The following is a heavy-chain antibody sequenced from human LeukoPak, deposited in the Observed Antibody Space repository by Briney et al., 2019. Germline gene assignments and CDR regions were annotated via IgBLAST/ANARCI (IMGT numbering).Heavy chain of an antibody. D-gene: IGHD4-17*01. Sequence: GGFLRLSCAASGFTFSSYSMNWVRQAPGKGLEWVSSISSSSSYIYYVDSVKGRFTISRDNAKNSLYLQMNSLRVEDTAVYYCAPSTVPTAPFDHWGQGTLVTVSS. CDR1: GFTFSSYS. CDR2: ISSSSSYI. CDR3: APSTVPTAPFDH. J-gene: IGHJ4*02. V-gene: IGHV3-21*01.